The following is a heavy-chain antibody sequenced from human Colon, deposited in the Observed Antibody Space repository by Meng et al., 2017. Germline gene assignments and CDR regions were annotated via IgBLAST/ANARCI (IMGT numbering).Heavy chain of an antibody. J-gene: IGHJ4*02. CDR1: GFTFSSYA. Sequence: DVQVLEVEGGVEEPGGSLGLSCAASGFTFSSYAMTWVRQAPGKGLEWVSSIGKTGNTYYTDSVKGRFTVSRDYSKNTVYLQMKSLRTDDAALYYCAQGGIGESGLECWGQGTLVTVSS. CDR2: IGKTGNT. CDR3: AQGGIGESGLEC. V-gene: IGHV3-23*05. D-gene: IGHD4-11*01.